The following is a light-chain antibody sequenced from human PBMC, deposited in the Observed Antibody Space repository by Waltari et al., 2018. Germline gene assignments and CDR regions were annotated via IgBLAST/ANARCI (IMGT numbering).Light chain of an antibody. Sequence: IVRTQSPATLSESPGERATLSCRASQSISTNLAWFQEKPGQAPRLLIYGASTRATGVPARFSGSGSGTYFTLVISSLQSEDFAVYYCQQYDKWLRYSFGQGTKLEIK. CDR3: QQYDKWLRYS. V-gene: IGKV3-15*01. J-gene: IGKJ2*01. CDR2: GAS. CDR1: QSISTN.